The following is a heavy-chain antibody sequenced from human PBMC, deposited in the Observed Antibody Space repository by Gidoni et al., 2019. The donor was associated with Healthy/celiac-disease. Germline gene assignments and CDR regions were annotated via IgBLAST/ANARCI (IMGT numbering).Heavy chain of an antibody. CDR2: IRSKAYGGTT. CDR1: GFTFGDYA. J-gene: IGHJ4*02. V-gene: IGHV3-49*05. CDR3: TRVRDSSGWSGPFDY. D-gene: IGHD6-19*01. Sequence: EVQLVESGGGLVKPGRALRLSCTASGFTFGDYAMSWFRQAPGKGLEWVGFIRSKAYGGTTEYAASVKGRFTISRDDSKSIAYLQMNSLKTEDTAVYYCTRVRDSSGWSGPFDYWGQGTLVTVSS.